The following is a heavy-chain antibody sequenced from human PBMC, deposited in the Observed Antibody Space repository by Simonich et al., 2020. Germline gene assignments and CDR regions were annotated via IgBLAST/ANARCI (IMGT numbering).Heavy chain of an antibody. CDR1: GFTFSSYG. CDR3: AKESTVSRWDYYYGMDV. V-gene: IGHV3-30*18. J-gene: IGHJ6*02. Sequence: QVQLVESGRGVVQPGRSLRLSCAASGFTFSSYGMHWVRQAPGKGMEGVAIKWYDGINKYYADTVKGRFTISRDNYKNTLYLQMNSLRAEATAMYYCAKESTVSRWDYYYGMDVWGQGTTVTVSS. CDR2: KWYDGINK. D-gene: IGHD4-17*01.